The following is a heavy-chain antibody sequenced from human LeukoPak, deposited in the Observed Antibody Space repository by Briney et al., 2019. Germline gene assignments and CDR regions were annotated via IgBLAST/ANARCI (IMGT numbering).Heavy chain of an antibody. J-gene: IGHJ4*02. CDR2: IYYSGSP. CDR1: GGSISNNSYY. Sequence: TSETLSLTCTVSGGSISNNSYYWAWIRQPPGKGLECIGSIYYSGSPYYNPSLKSRVTISVDTSKNQFSLRLSSVTAADTAVYYCATWRTAKTGFDYWGQETLVNVSS. D-gene: IGHD1-1*01. CDR3: ATWRTAKTGFDY. V-gene: IGHV4-39*01.